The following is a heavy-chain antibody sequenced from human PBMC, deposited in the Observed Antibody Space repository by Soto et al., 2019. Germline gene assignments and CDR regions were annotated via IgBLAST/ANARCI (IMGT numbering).Heavy chain of an antibody. CDR1: GFTFSSFG. D-gene: IGHD6-25*01. V-gene: IGHV3-30*18. CDR3: AKDRGWSSADLDY. CDR2: ISYDGSKK. J-gene: IGHJ4*02. Sequence: QVQLVESGGGVVQPGRSLRLSCAASGFTFSSFGMHWVRQVPGKGLEWVALISYDGSKKYYADSVKGRFTIPRDKSKNTLYLQMNSLRVEDTAVYYCAKDRGWSSADLDYWGQGTLVTVSS.